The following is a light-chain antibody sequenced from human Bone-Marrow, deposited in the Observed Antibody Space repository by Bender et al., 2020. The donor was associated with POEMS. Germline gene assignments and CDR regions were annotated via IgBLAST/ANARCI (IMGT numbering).Light chain of an antibody. CDR3: SSYASSNTLR. Sequence: QSALTQPASVSGSPGQSITISCTGTNSDVGGYNYVSWYQQHPGKAPKIMIYDVSNRPSGVSNRFSGSKSGNTASLTISGLQAEDEADYYCSSYASSNTLRFGGGTKLTVL. CDR2: DVS. V-gene: IGLV2-14*03. CDR1: NSDVGGYNY. J-gene: IGLJ2*01.